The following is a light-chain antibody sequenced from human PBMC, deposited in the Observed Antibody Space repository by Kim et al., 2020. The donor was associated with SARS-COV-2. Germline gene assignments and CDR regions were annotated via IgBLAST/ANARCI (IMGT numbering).Light chain of an antibody. CDR2: KAS. CDR1: QSISSW. J-gene: IGKJ1*01. Sequence: SASVGDRVTITCRASQSISSWLAWYQQKPGKPPNLLISKASILEGGVPSRFSGSGSGTEFILTISSLQPDDFATYYCQQYYSYPTFDQGTKVDIK. V-gene: IGKV1-5*03. CDR3: QQYYSYPT.